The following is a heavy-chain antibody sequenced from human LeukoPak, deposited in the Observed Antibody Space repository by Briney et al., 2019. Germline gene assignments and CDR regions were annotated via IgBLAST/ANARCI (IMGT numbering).Heavy chain of an antibody. CDR1: GGTFSSYA. CDR2: IIPILGIA. D-gene: IGHD1-26*01. CDR3: ARDGSGSSAYYYYGMDV. V-gene: IGHV1-69*04. Sequence: ASVKVSCKASGGTFSSYAISWVRQAPGQGLEWMGRIIPILGIANYAQKFQGRVTITADKSTSTAYMELSSLRSGDTAVYYCARDGSGSSAYYYYGMDVWGQGTTVTVSS. J-gene: IGHJ6*02.